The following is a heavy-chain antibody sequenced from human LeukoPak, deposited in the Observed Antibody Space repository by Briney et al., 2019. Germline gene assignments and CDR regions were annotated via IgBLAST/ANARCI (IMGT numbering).Heavy chain of an antibody. Sequence: ASVKVSCKASGYTFTSYGISWVRQAPGQGLEWMGWISAYNGNTNYAQKLQGRVTMTEDTSTDTAYMELSSLRSEDTAVYYCATSRRLRFLEVGGGNYFDYWGQGTLVTVSS. D-gene: IGHD3-3*01. J-gene: IGHJ4*02. CDR3: ATSRRLRFLEVGGGNYFDY. V-gene: IGHV1-18*01. CDR1: GYTFTSYG. CDR2: ISAYNGNT.